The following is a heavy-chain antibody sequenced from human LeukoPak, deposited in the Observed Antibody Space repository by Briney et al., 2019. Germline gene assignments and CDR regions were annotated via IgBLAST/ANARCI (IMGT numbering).Heavy chain of an antibody. D-gene: IGHD1-26*01. J-gene: IGHJ4*02. CDR1: GFTFDDYA. CDR2: ISWNSGSI. CDR3: AKGPTGEWELIHFDY. V-gene: IGHV3-9*01. Sequence: GGSLRLSCAASGFTFDDYAMHWVRQAPGKGLEWVSGISWNSGSIGYTDSVKGRFTISRDNAKNSLYLQMNSLRAEDTALYYCAKGPTGEWELIHFDYWGQGTLVTVSS.